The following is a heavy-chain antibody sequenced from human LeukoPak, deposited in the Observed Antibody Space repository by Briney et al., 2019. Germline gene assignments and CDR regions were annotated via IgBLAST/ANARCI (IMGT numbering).Heavy chain of an antibody. J-gene: IGHJ4*02. CDR3: ARGSSGYTYYFDY. CDR1: GDSISSYY. CDR2: IYDSGST. Sequence: SETLSLTCTVSGDSISSYYWSWIRQPPGKGLEWIGYIYDSGSTKYNPSLKSRVTISVDTSKSQFSLRLSSATAADTAVYYCARGSSGYTYYFDYRGQGTLVTVSS. D-gene: IGHD3-22*01. V-gene: IGHV4-59*01.